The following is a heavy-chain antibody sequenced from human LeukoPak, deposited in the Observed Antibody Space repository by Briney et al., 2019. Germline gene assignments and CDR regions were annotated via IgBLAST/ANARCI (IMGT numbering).Heavy chain of an antibody. V-gene: IGHV3-21*01. D-gene: IGHD2/OR15-2a*01. CDR1: GFTFSSYS. J-gene: IGHJ4*02. CDR2: ISSSSSYI. CDR3: ARDRSGGISRGEFDY. Sequence: PGGSLRLSCAASGFTFSSYSMNWVRQAPGKGLEWVSSISSSSSYIYYADSVKGRFTISRDNAKNSLYLQMNSLRAEDTAVYYCARDRSGGISRGEFDYWGQGTLVTVSS.